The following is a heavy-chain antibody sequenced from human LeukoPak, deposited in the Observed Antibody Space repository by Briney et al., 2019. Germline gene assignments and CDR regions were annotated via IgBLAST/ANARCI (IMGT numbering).Heavy chain of an antibody. V-gene: IGHV4-34*01. D-gene: IGHD6-13*01. CDR3: ARGRAAGIDY. Sequence: PSETLSLTCAVYGGSFSGYYWSWIRQPPGKGLEWIGEINHSGSTNYNPSLKSRVTISVDTSKNQFSLKLSSVTAADTAVYYCARGRAAGIDYWGQGTLVTVSS. CDR1: GGSFSGYY. CDR2: INHSGST. J-gene: IGHJ4*02.